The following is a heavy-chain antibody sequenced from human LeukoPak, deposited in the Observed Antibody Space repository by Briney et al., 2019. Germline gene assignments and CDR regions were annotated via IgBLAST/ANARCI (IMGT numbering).Heavy chain of an antibody. D-gene: IGHD5-24*01. CDR3: ARERAPTWLQFDNYYYGMDV. CDR2: IYYSGST. CDR1: GGSVSSGSYY. J-gene: IGHJ6*02. Sequence: SETLSLTCTVSGGSVSSGSYYWSWIRQPPGKGLEWIGYIYYSGSTNYNPSLKSRVTISVDTSKDQFSLKLSPVTAADTAVYYCARERAPTWLQFDNYYYGMDVWGQGTTVTVSS. V-gene: IGHV4-61*01.